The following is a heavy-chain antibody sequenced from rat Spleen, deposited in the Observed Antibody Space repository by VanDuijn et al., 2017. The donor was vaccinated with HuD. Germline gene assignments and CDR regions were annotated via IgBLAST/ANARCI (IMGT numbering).Heavy chain of an antibody. CDR3: ATGGFEHYDGTYYYGWFAF. D-gene: IGHD1-12*02. J-gene: IGHJ3*01. CDR1: GFTFSDYY. CDR2: INIGGGNT. V-gene: IGHV5-25*01. Sequence: EVQLVESGGGLVQPGRSLKLSCAASGFTFSDYYMAWVRQAPKKGLEWVAFINIGGGNTNYRDSVKGRFTISRDDVKNILFLQMDSLRSEDTATYYCATGGFEHYDGTYYYGWFAFWGQGTLVTVSS.